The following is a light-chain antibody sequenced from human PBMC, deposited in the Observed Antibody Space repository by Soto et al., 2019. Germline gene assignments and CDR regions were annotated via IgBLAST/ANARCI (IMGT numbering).Light chain of an antibody. Sequence: ILMTQSPSPLSGSVGDRFTITCRSSQTISSWMAWYQQKPWRAAQLLIYKASTLKSGVLSRFIGSRSGTKFSLLISSLQADDFAAYYCQHHNSYSEAFGQGTKVDIK. CDR2: KAS. CDR3: QHHNSYSEA. J-gene: IGKJ1*01. CDR1: QTISSW. V-gene: IGKV1-5*03.